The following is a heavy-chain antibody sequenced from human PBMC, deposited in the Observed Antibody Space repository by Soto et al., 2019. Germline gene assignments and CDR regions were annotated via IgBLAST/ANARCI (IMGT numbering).Heavy chain of an antibody. CDR3: ASGPTLDY. CDR1: GFTFSSYG. V-gene: IGHV3-30*03. Sequence: QVQLVESGGGVVQPGRSLRLSCAASGFTFSSYGMHWVRQAPGKGLEWVAVISYDGSNKYYADSVEGRFTISRDNSKNTLYLQMNSLRAEDTAVYYCASGPTLDYWGQGTLVTVSS. J-gene: IGHJ4*02. CDR2: ISYDGSNK.